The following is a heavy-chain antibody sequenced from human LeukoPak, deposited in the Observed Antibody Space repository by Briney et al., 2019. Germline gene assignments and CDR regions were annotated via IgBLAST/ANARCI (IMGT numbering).Heavy chain of an antibody. Sequence: SETLFLTCTVSGGSISSHYWSWIRQPPGKGLEWIGYIYYSGSTNYNPSLKSRVTISVDTSKNQFSLKLSSVTAADTAVYYCARDYSSSRWYFDLWGRGTLVTVSS. J-gene: IGHJ2*01. CDR2: IYYSGST. V-gene: IGHV4-59*11. CDR3: ARDYSSSRWYFDL. CDR1: GGSISSHY. D-gene: IGHD6-6*01.